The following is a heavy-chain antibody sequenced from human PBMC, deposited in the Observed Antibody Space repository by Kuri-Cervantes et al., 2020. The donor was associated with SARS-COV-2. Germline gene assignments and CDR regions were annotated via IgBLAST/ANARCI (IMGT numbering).Heavy chain of an antibody. D-gene: IGHD1-26*01. CDR1: GFTFSNYA. CDR3: ARDASYSGSYGSFQH. J-gene: IGHJ1*01. V-gene: IGHV3-30*01. CDR2: ISYDGSDK. Sequence: GESLKISCAASGFTFSNYAIHWVRQAPGKGLEWVALISYDGSDKNYADSVKGRFTISRDHSKNTLYLQMNTLKTEDTAVFYCARDASYSGSYGSFQHWGQGTLVTVSS.